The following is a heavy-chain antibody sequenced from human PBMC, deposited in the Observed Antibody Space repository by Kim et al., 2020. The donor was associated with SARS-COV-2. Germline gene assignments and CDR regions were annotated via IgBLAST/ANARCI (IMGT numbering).Heavy chain of an antibody. V-gene: IGHV2-5*02. J-gene: IGHJ5*02. Sequence: SGPTLVKPTQTLTLTCTFSGFSLSTSGVGVGWIRQPPGKALEWLALIYWDDDKRYSPSLKSRLTITKDTSKNQVVLTMTNMDPVDTATYYCAHCEVVVAATDWFDPWGQGTLVTVSS. CDR2: IYWDDDK. D-gene: IGHD2-15*01. CDR3: AHCEVVVAATDWFDP. CDR1: GFSLSTSGVG.